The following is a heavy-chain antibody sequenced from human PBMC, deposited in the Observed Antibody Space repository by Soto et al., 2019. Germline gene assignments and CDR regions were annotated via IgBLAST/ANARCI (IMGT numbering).Heavy chain of an antibody. CDR3: AKYIKGRIAVGGTFHY. J-gene: IGHJ4*02. CDR2: ISWNSGSI. CDR1: GFTFDDYA. Sequence: EVQLVESGGGLVQPGRSLRLSCAASGFTFDDYAMHWVRQAPGKGLEWVSGISWNSGSIGYADSVKGRFTISRDNAENSMCRQMNSLRAEDTALYYGAKYIKGRIAVGGTFHYWGQGTLVTVSS. V-gene: IGHV3-9*01. D-gene: IGHD6-19*01.